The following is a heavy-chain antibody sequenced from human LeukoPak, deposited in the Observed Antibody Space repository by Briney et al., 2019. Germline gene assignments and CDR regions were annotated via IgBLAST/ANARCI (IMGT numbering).Heavy chain of an antibody. Sequence: GGSLRLSCAASGFSFSSYWMSWVRQAPGKGLEWVANINQDETEKYYVDSVKGRFTISRDNAKNSLYLQMSSLRAEDTAVYYCARGDDSSGDYWGQGTLVTVSS. CDR1: GFSFSSYW. J-gene: IGHJ4*02. D-gene: IGHD3-22*01. V-gene: IGHV3-7*01. CDR3: ARGDDSSGDY. CDR2: INQDETEK.